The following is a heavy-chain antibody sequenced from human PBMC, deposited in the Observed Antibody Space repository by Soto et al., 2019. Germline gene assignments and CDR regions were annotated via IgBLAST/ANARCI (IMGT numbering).Heavy chain of an antibody. CDR3: ARCGIWSGYGMDV. D-gene: IGHD3-3*01. V-gene: IGHV4-34*01. CDR2: INHSGST. CDR1: GGSFSGYY. J-gene: IGHJ6*02. Sequence: PSETLSLTCAVYGGSFSGYYWSWIRQPPGKGLEWIGEINHSGSTNYNPSLKSRVTTSVDTSWNQFSLKLSSVTAADTAVYYCARCGIWSGYGMDVWGQGTTVTVSS.